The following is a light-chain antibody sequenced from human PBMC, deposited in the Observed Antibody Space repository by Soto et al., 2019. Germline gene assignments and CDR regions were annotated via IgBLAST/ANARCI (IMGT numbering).Light chain of an antibody. Sequence: DIQMTQSPTSLSASVGDRVTITCRASQGIRNFVAWYQQKPGKAPKLLIYAASTLQSGVPSRFSGSGSGTDFTLTINSLQPEYDATYSCQKYSSVPVFGPGTKGEIK. CDR3: QKYSSVPV. CDR1: QGIRNF. V-gene: IGKV1-27*01. CDR2: AAS. J-gene: IGKJ3*01.